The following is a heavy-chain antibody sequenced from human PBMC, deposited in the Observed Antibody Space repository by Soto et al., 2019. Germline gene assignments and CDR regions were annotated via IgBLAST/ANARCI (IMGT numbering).Heavy chain of an antibody. CDR3: ARVTSGWYLDY. V-gene: IGHV1-46*01. CDR2: INPSGGST. J-gene: IGHJ4*02. D-gene: IGHD6-19*01. CDR1: GGTFSSYA. Sequence: ASVKVSCKASGGTFSSYAISWVRQAPGQGLEWMGIINPSGGSTSYAQKFQGRVTMTRDTSTSTVYMELSSLRSEDTAVYYCARVTSGWYLDYWGQGTLVTVSS.